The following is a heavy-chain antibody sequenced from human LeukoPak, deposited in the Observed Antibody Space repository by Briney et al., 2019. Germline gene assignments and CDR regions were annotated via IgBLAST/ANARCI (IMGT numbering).Heavy chain of an antibody. J-gene: IGHJ3*02. CDR2: SSSSSSSI. V-gene: IGHV3-48*01. Sequence: GGSLRLSCAASGFTFSSYSMNWVRQAPGKGLEWVSYSYSSSSSSSIYYADSVKGRFTISRDNAKNSLYLQMNSLRAEGTAVYYCARKGYYSQAFDMWGQGTMVTVSS. CDR3: ARKGYYSQAFDM. D-gene: IGHD3-22*01. CDR1: GFTFSSYS.